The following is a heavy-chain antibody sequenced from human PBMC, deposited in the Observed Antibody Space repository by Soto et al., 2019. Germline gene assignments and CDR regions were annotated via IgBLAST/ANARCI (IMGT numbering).Heavy chain of an antibody. J-gene: IGHJ3*02. D-gene: IGHD3-16*01. CDR2: INPSGGST. V-gene: IGHV1-46*01. CDR3: ARDIGGRQLTRADVFDI. CDR1: GYTFTNYY. Sequence: GASVKVSCKASGYTFTNYYIHWVRQAPGEGLEWMGIINPSGGSTSYTQKFQGRVTMTRDTSTSTVYMELSSLRSEDTAMYYCARDIGGRQLTRADVFDIWGQGTMVTVSS.